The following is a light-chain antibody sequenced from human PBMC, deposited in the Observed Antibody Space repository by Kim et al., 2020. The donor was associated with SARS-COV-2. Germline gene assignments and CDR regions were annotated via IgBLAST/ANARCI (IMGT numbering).Light chain of an antibody. Sequence: SMFPRQTASITCSEDNLGYKYASWYQNKTGQSPVLVIYKDNKRPSGIPERFAGSNSGKTATLTISGTQAMDEADYYCQAWDSSTYVFGPGTKVTVL. J-gene: IGLJ1*01. CDR3: QAWDSSTYV. V-gene: IGLV3-1*01. CDR2: KDN. CDR1: NLGYKY.